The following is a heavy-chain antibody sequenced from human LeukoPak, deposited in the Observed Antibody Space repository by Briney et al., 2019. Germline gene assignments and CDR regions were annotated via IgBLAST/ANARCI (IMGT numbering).Heavy chain of an antibody. J-gene: IGHJ3*02. CDR3: ARAYVSIGWFLDAFDI. D-gene: IGHD6-19*01. CDR1: GLTFGDYA. Sequence: QAGGSLRLSCTTSGLTFGDYAMSWFRQAPGKGLEWVGFIRRKLYGGTAEYAASVKDRFSISRDDSKSIAYLQMNSLKTEDTAVYFCARAYVSIGWFLDAFDIWGLGTMVTVSS. V-gene: IGHV3-49*03. CDR2: IRRKLYGGTA.